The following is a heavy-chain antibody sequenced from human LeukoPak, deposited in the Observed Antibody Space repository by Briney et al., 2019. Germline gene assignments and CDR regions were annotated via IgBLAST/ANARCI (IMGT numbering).Heavy chain of an antibody. Sequence: GGSLRLSCAASGFTFSSYEMNWVRQAPGKGLEWVSYISSSGSTIYYAGSVKGRFTISRDNAKNSLYLQMNSLRAEDTAVYYCARGYYYDSSGYYNWFDPWGQGTLVTVSS. J-gene: IGHJ5*02. CDR1: GFTFSSYE. CDR2: ISSSGSTI. V-gene: IGHV3-48*03. D-gene: IGHD3-22*01. CDR3: ARGYYYDSSGYYNWFDP.